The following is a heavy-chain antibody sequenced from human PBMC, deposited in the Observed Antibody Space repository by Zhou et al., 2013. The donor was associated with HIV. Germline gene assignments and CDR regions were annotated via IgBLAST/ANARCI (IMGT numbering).Heavy chain of an antibody. CDR2: IYASGST. Sequence: QVQLQESGPGLVKPSQTLPLTCAVSGGSISSGNYYWSWIRQPAGKGLEWIGRIYASGSTKYNPSLKSRVTISIDTSKNQFSLKLSSVTAADTAVYYCARLVAARDYYYYIDVWGRGTTVTVSS. CDR1: GGSISSGNYY. J-gene: IGHJ6*03. CDR3: ARLVAARDYYYYIDV. V-gene: IGHV4-61*02. D-gene: IGHD6-13*01.